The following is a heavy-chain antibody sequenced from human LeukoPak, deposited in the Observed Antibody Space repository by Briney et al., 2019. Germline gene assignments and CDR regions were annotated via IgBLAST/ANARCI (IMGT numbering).Heavy chain of an antibody. CDR2: IYYSGST. CDR3: TRGSVAYYYMDV. CDR1: GGSISSYY. V-gene: IGHV4-59*01. Sequence: SETLSLTCTVSGGSISSYYWSWIRQPPGKGLEWIGNIYYSGSTNYNPSLKSRVTISVDTSKNQFSLKLSSVTAADTAVYYCTRGSVAYYYMDVWGKGTTVTISS. J-gene: IGHJ6*03. D-gene: IGHD2-15*01.